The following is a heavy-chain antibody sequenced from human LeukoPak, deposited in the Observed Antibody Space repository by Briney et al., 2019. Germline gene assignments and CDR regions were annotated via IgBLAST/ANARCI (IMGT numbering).Heavy chain of an antibody. CDR3: ATDPSNYYDSSGYELFDY. Sequence: PGGSLRLSCAASGFTFSSYAMRWVRQAPGKGLEWVSAISGSGGSTYYADSVKGRFTISRDNSKNTLYLQMNSLRAEDTAVYYCATDPSNYYDSSGYELFDYWGQGTLVTVSS. CDR2: ISGSGGST. J-gene: IGHJ4*02. D-gene: IGHD3-22*01. CDR1: GFTFSSYA. V-gene: IGHV3-23*01.